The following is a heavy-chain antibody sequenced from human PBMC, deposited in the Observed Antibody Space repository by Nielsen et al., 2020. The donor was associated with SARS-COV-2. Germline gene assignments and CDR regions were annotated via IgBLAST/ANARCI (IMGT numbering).Heavy chain of an antibody. J-gene: IGHJ3*02. CDR3: AKGFYGRRVAPGAFDI. CDR1: GFTFSSSW. D-gene: IGHD1-14*01. Sequence: GGSLRLSCAASGFTFSSSWMHWVRQAPGKGLEWVAVISYDGSNKYYADSVKGRFTISRDNSKNTLYLQMNSLRAEDTAVYYCAKGFYGRRVAPGAFDIWGQGTMVTVSS. V-gene: IGHV3-30*18. CDR2: ISYDGSNK.